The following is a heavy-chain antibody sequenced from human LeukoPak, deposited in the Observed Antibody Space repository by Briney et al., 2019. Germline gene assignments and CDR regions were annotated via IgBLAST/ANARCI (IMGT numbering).Heavy chain of an antibody. V-gene: IGHV1-2*02. CDR3: AREWYYDDSSGYFDY. D-gene: IGHD3-22*01. CDR1: GYSFTGYY. J-gene: IGHJ4*02. CDR2: VNPNSGGT. Sequence: ASVKVSCKASGYSFTGYYLHWVRQAPGQGLEWRGWVNPNSGGTNYAQKFQGRVTMTRDTSISTAYRELSRLRSDDTAVYYCAREWYYDDSSGYFDYWGQGPLVTVSS.